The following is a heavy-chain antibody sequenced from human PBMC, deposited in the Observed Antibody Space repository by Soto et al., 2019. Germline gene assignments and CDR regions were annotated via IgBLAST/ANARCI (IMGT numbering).Heavy chain of an antibody. CDR2: INPNSGGT. CDR3: ARSRQLVVNYYYGMDV. CDR1: GYTITGYY. D-gene: IGHD6-6*01. J-gene: IGHJ6*02. V-gene: IGHV1-2*02. Sequence: ASVRVSCKASGYTITGYYMNWVRQAPGQGLEWMGWINPNSGGTNYAQKFQGRVTMTRDTSISTAYMELSRLRSDDTAVYYCARSRQLVVNYYYGMDVWGQGTTVTVSS.